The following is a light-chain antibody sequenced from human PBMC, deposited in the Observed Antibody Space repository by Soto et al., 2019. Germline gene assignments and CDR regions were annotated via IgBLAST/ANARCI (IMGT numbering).Light chain of an antibody. Sequence: DIQMTQSPSTLSAFVGDRVTITCRASQTIRNYVAWYQQKPGKAPDLLIYDASSLENEVPSRFSGSGFGTEFTLTISSLQPDDSATYYCQQYGLQGTFGQGTKV. CDR3: QQYGLQGT. V-gene: IGKV1-5*01. J-gene: IGKJ1*01. CDR2: DAS. CDR1: QTIRNY.